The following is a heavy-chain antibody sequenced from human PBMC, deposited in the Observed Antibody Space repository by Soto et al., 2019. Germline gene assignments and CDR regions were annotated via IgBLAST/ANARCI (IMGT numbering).Heavy chain of an antibody. V-gene: IGHV3-21*01. CDR2: ISSSSSYI. Sequence: PGGSLRLSCAASGFTFISYSMNWVRQAPGKGLEWVSSISSSSSYIYYADSVKGRFTISRDNAKNSLYLQMNSLRAEDTAVYYCAREDSSNPRLVWGQGTTVTVSS. CDR3: AREDSSNPRLV. J-gene: IGHJ6*02. CDR1: GFTFISYS. D-gene: IGHD3-22*01.